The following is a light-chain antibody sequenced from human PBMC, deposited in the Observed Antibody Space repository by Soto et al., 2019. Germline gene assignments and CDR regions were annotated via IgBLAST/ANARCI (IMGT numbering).Light chain of an antibody. CDR3: SSYTSSSTPGV. V-gene: IGLV2-14*01. CDR1: SSDVGGYNY. Sequence: QSALTQPASVSGSPGQSITISCTGTSSDVGGYNYVSWYQQHQGKAPKLMIYDVSNRPSGVSNRFSGSKSGNTASLTISGLQAEDEADYYCSSYTSSSTPGVFGGGTKLTVL. J-gene: IGLJ2*01. CDR2: DVS.